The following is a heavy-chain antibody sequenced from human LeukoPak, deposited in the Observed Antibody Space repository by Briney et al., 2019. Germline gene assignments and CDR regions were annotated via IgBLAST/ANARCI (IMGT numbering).Heavy chain of an antibody. CDR1: GYTFTSYG. CDR3: ARRGGREYYYDSSGYSDAFDI. CDR2: ISAYNGNT. D-gene: IGHD3-22*01. Sequence: ASVKVSCKASGYTFTSYGISWVRQAPGQGLEWMGWISAYNGNTNYAQKLQGRVTMTTDTSTSTAYMELRSLRSDDTAVYHCARRGGREYYYDSSGYSDAFDIWGQGTMVTVSS. J-gene: IGHJ3*02. V-gene: IGHV1-18*01.